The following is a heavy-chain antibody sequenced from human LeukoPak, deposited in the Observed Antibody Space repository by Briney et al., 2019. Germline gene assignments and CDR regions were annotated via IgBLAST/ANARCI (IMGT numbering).Heavy chain of an antibody. Sequence: GGSLRLSCAASGFTFSGYAMSWVRQAPGKGLKWVSAISDSGGFTYYGDSVKGRFTISRDNSKIRVYLQMNSLRAEDTAVYYCAKEDLYTGMDVWGKGTTVTVSS. CDR1: GFTFSGYA. CDR2: ISDSGGFT. CDR3: AKEDLYTGMDV. J-gene: IGHJ6*04. V-gene: IGHV3-23*01. D-gene: IGHD4-11*01.